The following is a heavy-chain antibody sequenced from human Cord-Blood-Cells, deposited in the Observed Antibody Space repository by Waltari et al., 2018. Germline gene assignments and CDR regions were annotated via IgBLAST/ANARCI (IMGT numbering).Heavy chain of an antibody. D-gene: IGHD6-19*01. Sequence: HVQLQESSPGLGKPSETLSLTCTVSGCSISSYYGSRIRQPPGKGLEWIGYIYYSGSTNYNPLLKSRVTISVDTSKNQFSLKLSSVTAADTAVYYCAREIGLGSGWFDYWGQGTLVNVSS. J-gene: IGHJ4*02. CDR2: IYYSGST. CDR3: AREIGLGSGWFDY. V-gene: IGHV4-59*01. CDR1: GCSISSYY.